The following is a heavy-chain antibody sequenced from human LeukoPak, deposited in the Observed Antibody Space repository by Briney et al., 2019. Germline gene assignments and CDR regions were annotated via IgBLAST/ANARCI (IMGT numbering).Heavy chain of an antibody. CDR1: GWSFSGYY. CDR2: INHSGNT. J-gene: IGHJ3*02. CDR3: ARRNYGDSDDAFDI. D-gene: IGHD4-17*01. Sequence: SETLSLTCAVSGWSFSGYYWSWIRQPPGKGLEWIGEINHSGNTNYNPSLKSRVTISADTSKNQFSLKLTSLTAADTAVYYCARRNYGDSDDAFDIWSQGTMVTVSS. V-gene: IGHV4-34*01.